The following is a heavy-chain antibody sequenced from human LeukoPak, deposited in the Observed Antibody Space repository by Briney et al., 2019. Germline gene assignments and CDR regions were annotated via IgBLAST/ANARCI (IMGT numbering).Heavy chain of an antibody. CDR1: GASISSSTYN. J-gene: IGHJ4*02. V-gene: IGHV4-39*01. D-gene: IGHD1-26*01. CDR2: IYYSGST. CDR3: ARTYSGRSYYFDC. Sequence: SETLSLTCAVSGASISSSTYNWGWIRQPPGKGLEWIVTIYYSGSTYYNPSLKSRVTISVDTSKSQFSLNLSSVTAADTAVYYCARTYSGRSYYFDCWGQGTLVTVSS.